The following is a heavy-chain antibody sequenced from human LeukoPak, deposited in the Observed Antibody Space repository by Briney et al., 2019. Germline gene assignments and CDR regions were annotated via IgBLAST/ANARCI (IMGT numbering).Heavy chain of an antibody. Sequence: GGSLRLSCAASGFIFDDYGMSWVRQAPGKGLEWGSGINWNGGSTGYADSVKGRFTISRDNAKNSLYLQMNSLRAEDTALYYCARGDPYSSSSGFGYWGQGTLVTVSS. CDR3: ARGDPYSSSSGFGY. J-gene: IGHJ4*02. CDR2: INWNGGST. D-gene: IGHD6-19*01. V-gene: IGHV3-20*04. CDR1: GFIFDDYG.